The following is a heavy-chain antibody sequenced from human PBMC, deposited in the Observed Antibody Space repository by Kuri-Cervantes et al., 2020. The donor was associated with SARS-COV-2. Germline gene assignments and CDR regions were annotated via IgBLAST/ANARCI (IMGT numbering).Heavy chain of an antibody. J-gene: IGHJ6*02. Sequence: SVKVSCKASGFTFTSSAVQWVRQARGQRLEWIGWIVVGSGNTNYAQKFQERVTITRDMSTSTAYMELSSLRSEDTAVYYCAASLLYRIYYYYGMDVWGQGTMVTVSS. CDR1: GFTFTSSA. V-gene: IGHV1-58*01. D-gene: IGHD1-26*01. CDR3: AASLLYRIYYYYGMDV. CDR2: IVVGSGNT.